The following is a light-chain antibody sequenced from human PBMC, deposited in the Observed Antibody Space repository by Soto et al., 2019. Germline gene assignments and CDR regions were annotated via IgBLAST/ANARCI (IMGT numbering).Light chain of an antibody. Sequence: DIQMTHTPSSLSASVGDRETISCPARQGARDVLGWYQQKPGKAPKRLIYAASSLQSGVPSRFSGSGSGTEFTLTISSLQPEDFASYYCLQHNTYPRTFGQGTKLEIK. CDR1: QGARDV. CDR3: LQHNTYPRT. CDR2: AAS. V-gene: IGKV1-17*01. J-gene: IGKJ2*02.